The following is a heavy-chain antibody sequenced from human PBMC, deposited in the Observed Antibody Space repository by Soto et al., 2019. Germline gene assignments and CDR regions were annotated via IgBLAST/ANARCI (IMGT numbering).Heavy chain of an antibody. D-gene: IGHD3-16*02. V-gene: IGHV3-30*02. CDR3: AKSGGVTVNG. CDR2: IWYDGSNK. Sequence: PGGSLRLSCAASGFSFSSYGMHWVRQAPGKGLEWVAVIWYDGSNKYYADSVKGRFTISRDNSKNTLYLQMNSLRAEDTAVYYCAKSGGVTVNGWGQGTLVTVSS. J-gene: IGHJ4*02. CDR1: GFSFSSYG.